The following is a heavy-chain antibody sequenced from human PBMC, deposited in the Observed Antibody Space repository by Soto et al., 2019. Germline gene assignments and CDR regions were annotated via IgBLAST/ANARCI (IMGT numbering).Heavy chain of an antibody. Sequence: LTCTVSGGSISSSSYYWGWIRQPPGKGLEWIGSVYYSGSTYYNPSLESRVTISVDTSKNQFSLKLSSVTAADTAVYYCARHRTVTTSDFDYWGQGTLVTVPS. CDR1: GGSISSSSYY. CDR3: ARHRTVTTSDFDY. J-gene: IGHJ4*02. V-gene: IGHV4-39*01. D-gene: IGHD4-17*01. CDR2: VYYSGST.